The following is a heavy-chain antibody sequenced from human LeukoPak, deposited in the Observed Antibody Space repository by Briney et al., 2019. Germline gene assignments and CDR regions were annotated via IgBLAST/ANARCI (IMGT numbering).Heavy chain of an antibody. CDR2: ISGSGGST. CDR3: AKDQQQLVPSHFDY. Sequence: QPGGSLRLSCVASGFTFSNYAMSWVRQAPGRGLEWVSAISGSGGSTYYADSVKGRFTISRDNSKNTLYLQMNSLRAEDTAVYYCAKDQQQLVPSHFDYWGQGTLVTVSS. D-gene: IGHD6-13*01. J-gene: IGHJ4*02. V-gene: IGHV3-23*01. CDR1: GFTFSNYA.